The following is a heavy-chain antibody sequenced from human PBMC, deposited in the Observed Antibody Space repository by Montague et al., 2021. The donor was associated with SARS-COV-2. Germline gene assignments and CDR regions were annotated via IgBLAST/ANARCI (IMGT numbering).Heavy chain of an antibody. Sequence: SETLSLTCTVSGGSISSYYWSWIRQPPGKGLEWIGYIYYSGSTNXNPSLKSRVTISVDTSKNQFSLKLSSVTAADTAVYYCARAPVAHITIFGVVTSFDYWGQGTLVPVSS. CDR2: IYYSGST. CDR1: GGSISSYY. D-gene: IGHD3-3*01. CDR3: ARAPVAHITIFGVVTSFDY. J-gene: IGHJ4*02. V-gene: IGHV4-59*01.